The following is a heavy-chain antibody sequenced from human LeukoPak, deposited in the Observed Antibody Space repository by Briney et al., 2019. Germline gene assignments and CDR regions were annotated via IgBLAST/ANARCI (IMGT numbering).Heavy chain of an antibody. V-gene: IGHV3-30*18. Sequence: GWSLRLSCAASGFTFSSYGMHWVRQAPGKGLEWVAVLSYDGSNKYYADSVKGRFTISRDNSKNTLYLQMNSLRAEDTAVYYCAKDLGWFDPWGQGTLVTVSS. CDR1: GFTFSSYG. J-gene: IGHJ5*02. D-gene: IGHD7-27*01. CDR3: AKDLGWFDP. CDR2: LSYDGSNK.